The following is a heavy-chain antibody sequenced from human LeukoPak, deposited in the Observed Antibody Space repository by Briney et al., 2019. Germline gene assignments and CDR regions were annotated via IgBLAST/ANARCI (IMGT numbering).Heavy chain of an antibody. V-gene: IGHV3-9*01. Sequence: GGSLRLSCAASGFTFDDYAMHWVRQAPGKGLEWVSGISWNSGSIGYADSVKGRFTISRDNAKNSLYLQMNSLRAEDTALYYCAKDMTRLGYYYGMDVWGQGTTVTVSS. J-gene: IGHJ6*02. CDR3: AKDMTRLGYYYGMDV. D-gene: IGHD3-16*01. CDR1: GFTFDDYA. CDR2: ISWNSGSI.